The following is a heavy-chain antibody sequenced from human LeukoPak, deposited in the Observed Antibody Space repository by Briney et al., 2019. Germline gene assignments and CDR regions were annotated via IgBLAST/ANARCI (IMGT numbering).Heavy chain of an antibody. CDR3: ARDYEGSSSFDY. CDR2: ISSSGITI. J-gene: IGHJ4*02. V-gene: IGHV3-48*03. D-gene: IGHD6-6*01. Sequence: GGSLRLSCAASGFTFSSYEMNWVRQAPGKGLEWVSYISSSGITIYYADSVKGRFTISRDNAKNSLYLQMNSLRAEDTAVYYCARDYEGSSSFDYWGQGTLVTVSS. CDR1: GFTFSSYE.